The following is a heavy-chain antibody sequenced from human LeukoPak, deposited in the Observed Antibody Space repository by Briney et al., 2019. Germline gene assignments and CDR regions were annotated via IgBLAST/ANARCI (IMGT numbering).Heavy chain of an antibody. CDR1: GGSISSYY. V-gene: IGHV4-59*01. Sequence: SETLSLTCTVSGGSISSYYWSWIRQPPGKGLEWIGYIYYSGSTNYNPSLKSRVTVSVDTSKNQFSLKLSSVTAADTAVYYCARGRRMVYAKAPYYYGMDVWGQGTTVTVSS. CDR3: ARGRRMVYAKAPYYYGMDV. D-gene: IGHD2-8*01. CDR2: IYYSGST. J-gene: IGHJ6*02.